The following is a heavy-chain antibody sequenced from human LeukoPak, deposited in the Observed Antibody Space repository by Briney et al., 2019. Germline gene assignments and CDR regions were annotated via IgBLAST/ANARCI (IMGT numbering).Heavy chain of an antibody. V-gene: IGHV3-15*01. CDR1: GFTFSNAW. CDR2: IKTKTDDGTT. Sequence: GGSLRLSCAASGFTFSNAWMSWVRQAPGKGLEWVGRIKTKTDDGTTAFAAPVKGRFTMSRDDSKNTLYLQMNSLKTEDTAMYYCTTGGLWYSGRVFWGQGTLVTVS. J-gene: IGHJ4*02. D-gene: IGHD3-10*01. CDR3: TTGGLWYSGRVF.